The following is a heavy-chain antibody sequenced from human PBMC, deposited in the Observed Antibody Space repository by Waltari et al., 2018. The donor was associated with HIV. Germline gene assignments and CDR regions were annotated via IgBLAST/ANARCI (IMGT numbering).Heavy chain of an antibody. D-gene: IGHD3-9*01. CDR1: GFTFSTNP. CDR2: ISNRGNI. J-gene: IGHJ3*01. V-gene: IGHV3-48*04. CDR3: AREYYDMWTVHDGFDV. Sequence: EVQLVESGGGVVQTGGSLRLSCAASGFTFSTNPMNWVRQAPGNVLKWFSYISNRGNIFYSDSVKGLVTIARDNAKNSLDLQLNILRAEYTAIYYCAREYYDMWTVHDGFDVWGQGTVVTVSS.